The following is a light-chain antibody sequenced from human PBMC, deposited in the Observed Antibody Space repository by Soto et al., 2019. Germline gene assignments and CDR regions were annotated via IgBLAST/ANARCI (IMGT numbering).Light chain of an antibody. CDR1: STDFVSYNR. CDR2: EAS. Sequence: QSALTQPPSVSGSPGQSVTISCTGTSTDFVSYNRVSWYQQPPGTAPKLIIYEASNRPSGVPDRFSGSKSGNTASLTISGLQAADEADYYCSLNTSENTYVFGPGTKATVL. J-gene: IGLJ1*01. V-gene: IGLV2-18*01. CDR3: SLNTSENTYV.